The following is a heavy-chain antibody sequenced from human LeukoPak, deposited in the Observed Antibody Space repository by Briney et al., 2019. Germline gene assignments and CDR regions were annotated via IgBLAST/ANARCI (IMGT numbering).Heavy chain of an antibody. V-gene: IGHV3-33*01. J-gene: IGHJ3*02. CDR3: ARGAQSGGYSGPFDI. CDR1: GFTFSGYA. Sequence: GGSLRLSCTPSGFTFSGYAMHWVRQAPGKGLGWVAVIWFDGSNTYYADSVKGRFTISRDNSKNTLYLQMNSMRAEDTAVYYCARGAQSGGYSGPFDIWGQGRMVTVSS. CDR2: IWFDGSNT. D-gene: IGHD1-26*01.